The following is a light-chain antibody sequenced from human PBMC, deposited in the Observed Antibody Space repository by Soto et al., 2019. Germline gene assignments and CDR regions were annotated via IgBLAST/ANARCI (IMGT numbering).Light chain of an antibody. J-gene: IGKJ1*01. CDR2: VAS. Sequence: TQSPATLSVSPWYRSTIYFSSSQSVSTNLAWYQQKPGQAPRLLIYVASKRDSGVPARFSGSGSGTDFTLTISRLEPEDFAVYYCQQSCNSPLTFGQGTKVDNK. V-gene: IGKV3-11*01. CDR3: QQSCNSPLT. CDR1: QSVSTN.